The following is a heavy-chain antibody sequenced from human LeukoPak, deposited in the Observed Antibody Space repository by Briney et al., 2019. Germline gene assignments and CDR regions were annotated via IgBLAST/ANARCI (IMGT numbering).Heavy chain of an antibody. CDR3: AKRYCKSATCRSDMDA. CDR2: IQSDGSNT. CDR1: GFTFSNYG. Sequence: PGGSLRLSCAVSGFTFSNYGMHWVRQAAGRGLEWVALIQSDGSNTYSADSVKGRFTISRDNPRNTLHLQMNRLRPEDTAVYYCAKRYCKSATCRSDMDAWGQGTTVTVSS. J-gene: IGHJ6*02. D-gene: IGHD2-15*01. V-gene: IGHV3-30*02.